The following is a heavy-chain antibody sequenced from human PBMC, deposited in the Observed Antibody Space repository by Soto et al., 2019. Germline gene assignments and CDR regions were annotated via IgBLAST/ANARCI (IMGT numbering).Heavy chain of an antibody. CDR3: ARGRRYYYYVMDV. CDR2: IYYSGST. J-gene: IGHJ6*02. Sequence: PSETLSLTCTVSGGSISSYYWSWIRQPPGKGLEWIGYIYYSGSTNYNPSLKSRVTISVDTSKNQFSLKLSSVTAADTAVYYCARGRRYYYYVMDVWGQGTTVTVSS. CDR1: GGSISSYY. V-gene: IGHV4-59*01.